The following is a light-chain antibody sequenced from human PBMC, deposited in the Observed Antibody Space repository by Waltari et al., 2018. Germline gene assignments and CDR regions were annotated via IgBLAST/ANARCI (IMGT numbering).Light chain of an antibody. J-gene: IGLJ3*02. V-gene: IGLV2-23*01. CDR1: SSDVGTSNL. CDR2: EGT. Sequence: QSALTQPASVSGSLGQSINISCTGSSSDVGTSNLVPWYQQYPGKAPRLIIYEGTKWPSGISNRFSGSKSGNTASLTISGLQADDEADYYCCSYISGTSVFGGGTKLTVL. CDR3: CSYISGTSV.